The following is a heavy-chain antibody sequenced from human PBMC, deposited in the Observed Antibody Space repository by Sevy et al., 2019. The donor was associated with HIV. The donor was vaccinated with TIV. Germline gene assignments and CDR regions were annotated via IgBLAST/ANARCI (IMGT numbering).Heavy chain of an antibody. CDR3: TTDWYYDLWADPKSYYFDY. J-gene: IGHJ4*02. D-gene: IGHD3-3*01. CDR2: IKSKTDGGTT. CDR1: GFTFSNAW. Sequence: GGSLRLSCAASGFTFSNAWMSWVRQAPGKGLEWVGRIKSKTDGGTTDYAAPVKGRFTISRDDSKNTLYLQMNSLKTEDTAVYYCTTDWYYDLWADPKSYYFDYWGQGTLVPVSS. V-gene: IGHV3-15*01.